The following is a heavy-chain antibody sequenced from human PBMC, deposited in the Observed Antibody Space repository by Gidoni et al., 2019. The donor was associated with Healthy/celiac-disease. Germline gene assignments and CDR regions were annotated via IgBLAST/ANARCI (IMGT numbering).Heavy chain of an antibody. Sequence: QVQLVESGGGVVQPGRSLRLSCAASGFTFSSYGMHWVRQAPGKGLEWVAVISYDGSNKYYADSVKGRFTISRDNSKNTLYLQMNSLRAEDTAVYYCAKDRAVLRFLEWLPREGMDVWGQGTTVTVSS. CDR2: ISYDGSNK. CDR1: GFTFSSYG. J-gene: IGHJ6*02. D-gene: IGHD3-3*01. CDR3: AKDRAVLRFLEWLPREGMDV. V-gene: IGHV3-30*18.